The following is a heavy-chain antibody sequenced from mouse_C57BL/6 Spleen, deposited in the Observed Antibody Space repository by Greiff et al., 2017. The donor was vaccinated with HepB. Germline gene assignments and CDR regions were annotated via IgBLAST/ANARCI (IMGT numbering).Heavy chain of an antibody. CDR3: ARRDYGNDFDD. D-gene: IGHD2-1*01. CDR2: IYPRSGNT. V-gene: IGHV1-81*01. Sequence: QVQLKQSGAELARPGASVKLSCKASGYTFTSYGISWVKQRTGQGLEWIGEIYPRSGNTYYNEKFKGKATLTADKSSSTAYMELRSLTSEDSAVYFCARRDYGNDFDDWGQGTTLTVSS. CDR1: GYTFTSYG. J-gene: IGHJ2*01.